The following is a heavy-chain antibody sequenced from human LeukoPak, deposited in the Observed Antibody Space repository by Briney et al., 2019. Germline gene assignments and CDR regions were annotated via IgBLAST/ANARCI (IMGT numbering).Heavy chain of an antibody. Sequence: GASVKVSCKASGYTFTSYGISWVRQATGLGLEWMGWMNPNSGNTGYAQKFQGRVTITRNTSISTAYMELSSLRSEDTAVYYCARGVGGGQQLVLFDYWGQGTLVTVSS. J-gene: IGHJ4*02. CDR3: ARGVGGGQQLVLFDY. D-gene: IGHD6-13*01. V-gene: IGHV1-8*03. CDR2: MNPNSGNT. CDR1: GYTFTSYG.